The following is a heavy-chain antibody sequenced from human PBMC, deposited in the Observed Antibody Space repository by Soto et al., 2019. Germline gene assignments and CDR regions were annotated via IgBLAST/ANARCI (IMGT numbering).Heavy chain of an antibody. D-gene: IGHD3-3*01. V-gene: IGHV3-30-3*01. CDR3: ARDLYDFWSGYSISGGPRVDY. CDR2: ISYDGSNK. CDR1: GFTFSSYA. Sequence: QVQLVESGGGVVQPGRSLRLSCAASGFTFSSYAMHWVRQARGKGLEWVAVISYDGSNKYYADSVKGRFTISRDNSKNTLYLQMNSLRAEDTAVYYCARDLYDFWSGYSISGGPRVDYWGQGTLVTVSS. J-gene: IGHJ4*02.